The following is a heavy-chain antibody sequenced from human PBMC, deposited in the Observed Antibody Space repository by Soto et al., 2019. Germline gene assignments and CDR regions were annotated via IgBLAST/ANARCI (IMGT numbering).Heavy chain of an antibody. CDR3: ARQVERAVYYYYGMDV. Sequence: LKISCKGSGYSFTSYWISWVRQMPGKGLEWMGRIDPSDSYTNYSPSFQGHVTISADKSISTAYLQWSSLKASDTAMYYCARQVERAVYYYYGMDVWGQGTTVTVSS. J-gene: IGHJ6*02. CDR1: GYSFTSYW. D-gene: IGHD1-26*01. V-gene: IGHV5-10-1*01. CDR2: IDPSDSYT.